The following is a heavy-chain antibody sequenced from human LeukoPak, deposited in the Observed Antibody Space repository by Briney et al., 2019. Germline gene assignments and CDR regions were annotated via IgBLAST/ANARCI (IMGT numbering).Heavy chain of an antibody. V-gene: IGHV3-30*02. Sequence: GGSLRLSCAASGFTFSSYGMHWVRQAPGKGLEWVAFIRYDGGSKYYADSVKGRFTISRDNSKNTLYLQMNSLRAEDTAVYYCAKEDYDSSGYYSPYYYYYYMDVWGKGTTVTVSS. J-gene: IGHJ6*03. CDR3: AKEDYDSSGYYSPYYYYYYMDV. CDR2: IRYDGGSK. D-gene: IGHD3-22*01. CDR1: GFTFSSYG.